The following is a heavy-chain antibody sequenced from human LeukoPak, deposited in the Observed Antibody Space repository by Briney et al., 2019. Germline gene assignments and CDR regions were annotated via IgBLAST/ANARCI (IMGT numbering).Heavy chain of an antibody. Sequence: ASVKVSCKASGYTFTSYDINWVRQAPGQGLEWMGWMNPNSGNTGYAQKFQRRVTITRNTSISTAYMELSSLRSEDTAVYYCARGREGNWADYWGQGTLVTVSS. CDR3: ARGREGNWADY. J-gene: IGHJ4*02. CDR2: MNPNSGNT. V-gene: IGHV1-8*03. D-gene: IGHD7-27*01. CDR1: GYTFTSYD.